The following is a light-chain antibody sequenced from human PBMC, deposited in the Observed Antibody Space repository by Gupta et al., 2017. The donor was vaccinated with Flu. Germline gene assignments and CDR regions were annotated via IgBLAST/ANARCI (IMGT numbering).Light chain of an antibody. V-gene: IGKV3-15*01. CDR3: QHKNNCHWT. J-gene: IGKJ1*01. CDR2: GAS. CDR1: QSVSSN. Sequence: EIVMTPSPATLSVSPGERATLSCRASQSVSSNLAWYQQKPGQAPRLLIYGASTRATGIPARFSGSGSGKEFTLTISSLQSEDFAFYYCQHKNNCHWTFGQGTKVEIK.